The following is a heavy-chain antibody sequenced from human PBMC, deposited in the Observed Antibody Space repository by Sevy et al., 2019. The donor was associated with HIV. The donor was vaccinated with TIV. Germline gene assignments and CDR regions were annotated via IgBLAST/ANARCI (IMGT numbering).Heavy chain of an antibody. D-gene: IGHD6-13*01. Sequence: GGYLRLSCAASGFTFSSYSMNWVRQAPGKGLEWVSSISSSSSYIYYADSVKGRFTISRDNAKNSLYLQMNSLRAEDTAVYYCARHIAPDYYFDYWGQGTLVTVSS. J-gene: IGHJ4*02. V-gene: IGHV3-21*01. CDR1: GFTFSSYS. CDR2: ISSSSSYI. CDR3: ARHIAPDYYFDY.